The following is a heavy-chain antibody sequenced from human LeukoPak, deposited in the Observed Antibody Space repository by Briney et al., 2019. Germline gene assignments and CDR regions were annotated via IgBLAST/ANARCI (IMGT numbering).Heavy chain of an antibody. CDR1: GFTVSSNY. CDR2: ISSSSSYI. J-gene: IGHJ4*02. V-gene: IGHV3-21*01. Sequence: PGGSLRLSCAASGFTVSSNYMSWVRQAPGKGLEWVSSISSSSSYIYYADSVKGRFTISRDNAKNSLYLQMNSLRAEDTAVYYCVRGGLDFDYWGQGTLVTVSS. CDR3: VRGGLDFDY.